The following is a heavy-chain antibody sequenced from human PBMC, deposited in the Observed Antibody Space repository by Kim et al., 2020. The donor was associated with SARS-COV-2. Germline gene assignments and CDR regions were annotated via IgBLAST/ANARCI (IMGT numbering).Heavy chain of an antibody. CDR1: GFTFSSYG. V-gene: IGHV3-33*05. J-gene: IGHJ4*02. D-gene: IGHD3-16*01. CDR2: ISYDGSNK. Sequence: GGSLRLSCAASGFTFSSYGMHWVRQAPGKGLEWVAVISYDGSNKYYADSVKGRFTISRDNSKNTLYLQMNSLRAEDTAVYYCARVRYGGIMPDYWGQGTLVTVSS. CDR3: ARVRYGGIMPDY.